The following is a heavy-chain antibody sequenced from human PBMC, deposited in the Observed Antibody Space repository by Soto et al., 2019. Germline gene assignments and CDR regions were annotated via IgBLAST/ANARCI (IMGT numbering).Heavy chain of an antibody. CDR1: GGSISSSSYY. J-gene: IGHJ4*02. Sequence: SVPLSVTCSVAGGSISSSSYYWGWIRRPPGKGLEWIGNIYYSGSTYYNPSLKSRVTISVDTSKNQFSLKLSSVTAADTAVYYCASWAAGNSFDYWGQGTLVTVSS. CDR3: ASWAAGNSFDY. CDR2: IYYSGST. V-gene: IGHV4-39*01. D-gene: IGHD6-13*01.